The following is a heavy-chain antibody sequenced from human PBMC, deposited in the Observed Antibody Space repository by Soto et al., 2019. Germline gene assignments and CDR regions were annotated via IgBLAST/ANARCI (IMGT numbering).Heavy chain of an antibody. J-gene: IGHJ4*02. Sequence: EVQLLESGGGLVQPGGSLRLSCAASGFTFSNYAMSWVRQAQGKGLEWVSGIGGRATSAYYADSVKGRFAISRDNSYNTLLLQLTSRKAEDTAVYYCAISRYSDSSGDFYDFWGQGTLVSVSS. CDR1: GFTFSNYA. D-gene: IGHD3-22*01. CDR3: AISRYSDSSGDFYDF. V-gene: IGHV3-23*01. CDR2: IGGRATSA.